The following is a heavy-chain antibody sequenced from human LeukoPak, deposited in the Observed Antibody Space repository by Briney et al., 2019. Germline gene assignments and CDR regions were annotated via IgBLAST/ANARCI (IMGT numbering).Heavy chain of an antibody. CDR1: GFSDSSNY. CDR2: IYSGGST. J-gene: IGHJ4*02. Sequence: GGSLRLSCAASGFSDSSNYLSWVRQAPGKGLEWVSVIYSGGSTYYADSVKGRFTISRDNSKNTLYLQMNSLRAEDTAVYYCARGGSSSWYSFDYWGQGTLVTVSS. V-gene: IGHV3-53*01. D-gene: IGHD6-13*01. CDR3: ARGGSSSWYSFDY.